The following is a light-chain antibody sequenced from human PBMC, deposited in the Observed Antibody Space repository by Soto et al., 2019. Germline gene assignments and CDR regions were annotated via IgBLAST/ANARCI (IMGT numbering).Light chain of an antibody. CDR1: QSVSSSY. Sequence: EIVLTQSPGTLSLSPGERATLSCRASQSVSSSYLAWYQQKPGQAPRLLIYGASSRATGIPDRFSASGSGTDFTLSISRLEPEDFAVFYCQQYGISPYTFGQGTKLEIK. CDR2: GAS. CDR3: QQYGISPYT. J-gene: IGKJ2*01. V-gene: IGKV3-20*01.